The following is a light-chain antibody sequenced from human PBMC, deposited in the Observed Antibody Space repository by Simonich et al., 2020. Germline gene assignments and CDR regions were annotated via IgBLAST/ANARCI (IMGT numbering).Light chain of an antibody. CDR3: SSYTSSSTWV. Sequence: QSALPQPASVSGSPGQSITISCTGTSSDVGGYNYVSWYQQHPGKAPKLMIYDVRNRPSGVSNRFSGSKSGNTASLTISGLQAEDEADYYCSSYTSSSTWVFGGGTKLTVL. CDR2: DVR. V-gene: IGLV2-14*03. J-gene: IGLJ3*02. CDR1: SSDVGGYNY.